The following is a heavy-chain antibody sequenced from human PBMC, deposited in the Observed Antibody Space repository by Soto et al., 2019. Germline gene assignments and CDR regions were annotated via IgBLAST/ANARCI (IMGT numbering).Heavy chain of an antibody. CDR2: ISYDGSNK. V-gene: IGHV3-30-3*01. CDR1: GFTFSSYA. D-gene: IGHD1-26*01. J-gene: IGHJ1*01. CDR3: ARGAGGSSLSPSQH. Sequence: GGSLRLSCAASGFTFSSYAMHWVRQAPGKGLEWVAVISYDGSNKYYADSVKGRFTISRDNSKNTLYLQMNSLRAEDTAVYYCARGAGGSSLSPSQHWGQGTLVTVSS.